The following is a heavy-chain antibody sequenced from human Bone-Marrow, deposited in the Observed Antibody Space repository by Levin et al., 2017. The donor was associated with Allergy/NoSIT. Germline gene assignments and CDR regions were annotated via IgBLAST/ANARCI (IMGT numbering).Heavy chain of an antibody. CDR3: IASIRTYCSGGRCHSDYYYYGMDV. CDR1: GFTFSASA. V-gene: IGHV3-73*01. Sequence: TGGSLRLSCAASGFTFSASAMHWVRQASGKGLEWVGRVRSKANSYATAYAASVEGRFTISRDDSKNTAYLQMNSLKIEDTAVYYCIASIRTYCSGGRCHSDYYYYGMDVWGQGTTVTVSS. D-gene: IGHD2-15*01. CDR2: VRSKANSYAT. J-gene: IGHJ6*02.